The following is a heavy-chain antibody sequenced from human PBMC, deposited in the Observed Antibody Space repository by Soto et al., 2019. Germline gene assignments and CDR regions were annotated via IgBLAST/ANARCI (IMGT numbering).Heavy chain of an antibody. CDR2: IIPIFGTA. CDR1: GGTFSSYA. J-gene: IGHJ6*02. CDR3: AREDCSSTSCYMKVRHRIGAYYYYGMDV. V-gene: IGHV1-69*13. D-gene: IGHD2-2*02. Sequence: GASVKVSCKASGGTFSSYAISWVRQAPGQGLEWMGGIIPIFGTANYAQKFQGRVTITADESTSTAYMELSSLRSEDTAVYYCAREDCSSTSCYMKVRHRIGAYYYYGMDVWGQGTTVTVSS.